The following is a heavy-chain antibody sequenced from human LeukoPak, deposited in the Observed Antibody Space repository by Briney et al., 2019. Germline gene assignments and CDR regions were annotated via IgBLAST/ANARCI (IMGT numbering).Heavy chain of an antibody. CDR1: GGSISSYY. J-gene: IGHJ4*02. CDR2: INHSGST. V-gene: IGHV4-34*01. D-gene: IGHD2-8*02. CDR3: ARPTGGRYFDY. Sequence: SETLSLTCTVSGGSISSYYWSWIRQPPGKGLEWIGEINHSGSTNYNPSLKSRVTISVDTSKNQFSLKLSSVTAADTAVYYCARPTGGRYFDYWGQGTLVTVSS.